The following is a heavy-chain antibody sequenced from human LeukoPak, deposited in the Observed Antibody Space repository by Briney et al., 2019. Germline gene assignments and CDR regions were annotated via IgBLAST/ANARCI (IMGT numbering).Heavy chain of an antibody. CDR2: IYHSGST. V-gene: IGHV4-30-2*01. CDR1: GGSISSGGYS. Sequence: SETLSLTCAVSGGSISSGGYSWSWIRQPPGKGLEWIGYIYHSGSTYYNPSLKSRVTISVDRSKNQFSLKLSSVTAADTAVYYCARTYCSSTSCYDGNYYYYGMDVWGKGTTVTVSS. D-gene: IGHD2-2*01. CDR3: ARTYCSSTSCYDGNYYYYGMDV. J-gene: IGHJ6*04.